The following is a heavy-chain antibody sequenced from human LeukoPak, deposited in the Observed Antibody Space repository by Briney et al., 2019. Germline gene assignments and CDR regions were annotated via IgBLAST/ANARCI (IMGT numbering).Heavy chain of an antibody. J-gene: IGHJ6*02. Sequence: ASVKVSCKASGYTFTSYAMNWVRQAPGQGLEWMGWINTNTGNPTYAQGFTGRFVFSLDTSVSTAYLQISSLKAEDTAVYYCARLIMVRGSQGYYYGMDVWGQGTTVTVSS. D-gene: IGHD3-10*01. CDR2: INTNTGNP. CDR3: ARLIMVRGSQGYYYGMDV. CDR1: GYTFTSYA. V-gene: IGHV7-4-1*02.